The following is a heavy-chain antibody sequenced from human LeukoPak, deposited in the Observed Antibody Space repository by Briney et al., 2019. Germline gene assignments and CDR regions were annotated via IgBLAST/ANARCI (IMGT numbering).Heavy chain of an antibody. CDR1: GFTFSSYA. Sequence: PGGSLRLSCAASGFTFSSYAIHWVRQAPGMGLEWVALISNDVSNNYYADSVKGRFTISRDNSRNTLYLQMNSLRVEDAAVYYCARRSGDQTYYFDYWGQGTLVTVSS. V-gene: IGHV3-30*04. CDR2: ISNDVSNN. D-gene: IGHD2-15*01. CDR3: ARRSGDQTYYFDY. J-gene: IGHJ4*02.